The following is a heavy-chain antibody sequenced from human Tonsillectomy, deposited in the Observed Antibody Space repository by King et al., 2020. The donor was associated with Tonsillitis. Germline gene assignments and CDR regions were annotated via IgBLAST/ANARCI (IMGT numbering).Heavy chain of an antibody. CDR1: GNSFTSHW. D-gene: IGHD4-17*01. CDR2: IYPGDSDT. Sequence: QLVQSGAEVKKPGESLKISCKGSGNSFTSHWVGWVRQMPAKGLEWMGIIYPGDSDTRYSPSFQGQVTISADKSINTAYLQWSSLKASETAIYYCARPRRLGYGVLLPDYWGQGTLVTVSA. CDR3: ARPRRLGYGVLLPDY. J-gene: IGHJ4*02. V-gene: IGHV5-51*03.